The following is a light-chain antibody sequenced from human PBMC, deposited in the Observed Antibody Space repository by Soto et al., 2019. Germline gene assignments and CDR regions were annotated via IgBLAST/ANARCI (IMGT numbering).Light chain of an antibody. V-gene: IGKV1-5*03. CDR3: QRYRVYPYT. J-gene: IGKJ2*01. CDR2: KAS. Sequence: DIQMTQSPSTLSASVGDRVTITCRASQTSSNWLAWYQQRPGKAPNLLIYKASSLESGVSSRFSGSGFGTEFTLTRSSRQPDDLATCYCQRYRVYPYTFGQGTKLEIK. CDR1: QTSSNW.